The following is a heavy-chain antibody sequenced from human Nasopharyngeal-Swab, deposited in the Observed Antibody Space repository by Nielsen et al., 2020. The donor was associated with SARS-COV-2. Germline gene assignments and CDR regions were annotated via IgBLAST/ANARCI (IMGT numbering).Heavy chain of an antibody. V-gene: IGHV3-7*03. CDR2: IKQDGSEK. D-gene: IGHD6-19*01. J-gene: IGHJ4*02. CDR3: ARDAILEGWYPAYFDY. Sequence: GESLKIACAAAGFTYRSYWRSWVRQAPGKGLEWVANIKQDGSEKYYVDSVKGRFTISRDNAKNSLYLQMNSLRAEDTAVYYCARDAILEGWYPAYFDYWGQGTLVTVSS. CDR1: GFTYRSYW.